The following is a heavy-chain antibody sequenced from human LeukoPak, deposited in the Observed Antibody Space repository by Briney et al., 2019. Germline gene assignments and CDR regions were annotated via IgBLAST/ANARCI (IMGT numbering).Heavy chain of an antibody. V-gene: IGHV3-30*18. CDR2: ISYDGSSK. Sequence: PGRSLRLSCAASGFTFSSYGMHWVRQAPGKGLEWVAVISYDGSSKYYADSVKGRFTISRDNSKNTLYLQMNSLRAEDTAVYYCAKVYGDYVYYYYGMDVWGQGTTVTVSS. D-gene: IGHD4-17*01. CDR3: AKVYGDYVYYYYGMDV. CDR1: GFTFSSYG. J-gene: IGHJ6*02.